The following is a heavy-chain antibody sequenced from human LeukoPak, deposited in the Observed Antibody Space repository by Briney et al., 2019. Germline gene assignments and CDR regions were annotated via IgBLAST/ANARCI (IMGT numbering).Heavy chain of an antibody. CDR1: GGSFSGYY. CDR2: INHSGST. V-gene: IGHV4-34*01. Sequence: SETLSLTCAVYGGSFSGYYWSWIRQPPGKGLEWIGEINHSGSTNYNPSLKSRVTISVDTSKNQFSLKLSSVTAADTAVYYRARRRSGIKLFGYWGQGTLVTVSS. D-gene: IGHD1-26*01. CDR3: ARRRSGIKLFGY. J-gene: IGHJ4*02.